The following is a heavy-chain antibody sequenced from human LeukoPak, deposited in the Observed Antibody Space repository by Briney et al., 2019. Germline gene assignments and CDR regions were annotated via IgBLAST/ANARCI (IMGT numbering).Heavy chain of an antibody. D-gene: IGHD3-3*01. V-gene: IGHV4-38-2*01. CDR1: GYSISSGYY. CDR2: IYHGGST. J-gene: IGHJ3*02. Sequence: SETLSLTCVVSGYSISSGYYWGWIRQPPGKGLEWIGSIYHGGSTYYNPSLKSRVTISVDTSKNQFSLKLSSVTAADTPVYYCARTGRGYYDFWSGYPRAAFDIWGQGTMVTVSA. CDR3: ARTGRGYYDFWSGYPRAAFDI.